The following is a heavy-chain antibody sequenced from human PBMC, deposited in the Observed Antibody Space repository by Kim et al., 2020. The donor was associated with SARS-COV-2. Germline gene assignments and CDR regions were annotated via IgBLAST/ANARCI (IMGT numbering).Heavy chain of an antibody. J-gene: IGHJ4*02. CDR3: SRHSGKHGDRGFDN. V-gene: IGHV3-73*01. CDR1: GFTFIASA. Sequence: GGSLRLSCAASGFTFIASAMHWVRQASGKGLEWVGRIRSKPNNYATSYAASVTGRFTISRDDSTNTVYLQMDSLKTDDTAVYFCSRHSGKHGDRGFDNWGQGTLVTVSS. D-gene: IGHD4-17*01. CDR2: IRSKPNNYAT.